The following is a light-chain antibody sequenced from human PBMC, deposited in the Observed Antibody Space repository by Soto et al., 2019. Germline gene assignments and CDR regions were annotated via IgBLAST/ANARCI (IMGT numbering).Light chain of an antibody. Sequence: NFMLTQPHSVSESPGKTVTISCTRSSGSIASNYVQWYQQRPGSAPTTVIYEDNQRPSGVPDRFSGSIDSSSNSASLTISGLKTEDEADYYCQSYDSSIPLGVFGGGTKVTVL. J-gene: IGLJ3*02. V-gene: IGLV6-57*03. CDR3: QSYDSSIPLGV. CDR1: SGSIASNY. CDR2: EDN.